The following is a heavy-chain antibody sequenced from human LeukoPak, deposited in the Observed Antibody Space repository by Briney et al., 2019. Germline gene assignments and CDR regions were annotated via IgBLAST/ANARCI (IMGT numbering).Heavy chain of an antibody. CDR3: ARGALGGYYNFDY. Sequence: GGSLRLSCAASGFTFDDYAMHWVRQAPGKGLEWVSGISWNSGSIGYADSVKGRFTISRDNSKNTLYLQMNGLRAEDTAVYYCARGALGGYYNFDYWGQGTLVTVSS. V-gene: IGHV3-9*01. D-gene: IGHD3-22*01. J-gene: IGHJ4*02. CDR2: ISWNSGSI. CDR1: GFTFDDYA.